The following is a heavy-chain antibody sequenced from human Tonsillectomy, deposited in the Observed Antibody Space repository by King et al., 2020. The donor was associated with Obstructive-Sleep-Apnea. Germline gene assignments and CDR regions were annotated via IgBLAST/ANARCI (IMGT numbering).Heavy chain of an antibody. D-gene: IGHD1-1*01. CDR3: ARDRRNDPYYFDF. Sequence: VQLVESGGGLVKPGGSLRLSCAASGFTFSSYSMNWVRQAPGKGLQWVSSISSSSSYKYYADSVKGRFTISRDNAKNSLYLQINSLRAEDTAVYYCARDRRNDPYYFDFWGQGTLVTVSS. CDR2: ISSSSSYK. J-gene: IGHJ4*02. V-gene: IGHV3-21*01. CDR1: GFTFSSYS.